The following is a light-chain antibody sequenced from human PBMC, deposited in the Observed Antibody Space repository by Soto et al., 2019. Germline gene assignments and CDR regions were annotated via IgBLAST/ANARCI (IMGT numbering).Light chain of an antibody. Sequence: IVLTQSPATLSVSPGESATLSCRASQSISSTLAWYQQKPGQSPRLLIYGASSRAAGVPVRFSGSGSGVAFTLTISVLQSEDFAVYHCQQYNQWPGTFGQGTKVDI. J-gene: IGKJ1*01. CDR2: GAS. CDR1: QSISST. V-gene: IGKV3-15*01. CDR3: QQYNQWPGT.